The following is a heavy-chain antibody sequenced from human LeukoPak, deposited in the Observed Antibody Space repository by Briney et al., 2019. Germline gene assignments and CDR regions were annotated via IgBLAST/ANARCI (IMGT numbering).Heavy chain of an antibody. CDR3: AKGMVRGIINNYFDY. J-gene: IGHJ4*02. V-gene: IGHV3-23*01. Sequence: GGSLRLSCAASGFTFSSYAMSWVRQAPGKGLEWVSAISGSGGNTSYADSVKGRFTISRDNSKNTLYLQMNSLRAEDTAVYFCAKGMVRGIINNYFDYWGQGTLVTVSS. D-gene: IGHD3-10*01. CDR1: GFTFSSYA. CDR2: ISGSGGNT.